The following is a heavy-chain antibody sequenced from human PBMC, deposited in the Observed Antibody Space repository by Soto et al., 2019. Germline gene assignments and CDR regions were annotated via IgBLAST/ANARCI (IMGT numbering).Heavy chain of an antibody. J-gene: IGHJ4*02. V-gene: IGHV3-66*01. CDR3: ARAGILGYCSSTNCLDYFDY. D-gene: IGHD2-2*01. CDR1: GFTVSSNY. CDR2: IYSGGST. Sequence: EVQLVESGGGLVQPGGSLRLSCAASGFTVSSNYMSWVRQAPGKGLEWVSVIYSGGSTYYADSVKGRFTISRDNSKNTLYLQMNSLRAEDTAVYYCARAGILGYCSSTNCLDYFDYWGQGTLVTVSS.